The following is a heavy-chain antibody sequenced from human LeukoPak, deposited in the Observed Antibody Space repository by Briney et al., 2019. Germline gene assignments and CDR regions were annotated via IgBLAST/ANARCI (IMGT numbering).Heavy chain of an antibody. V-gene: IGHV3-30*04. CDR3: AREIFLNRGNIFRYDSSGCYFDY. Sequence: GGSLRLSCAASGFTFSSYAMHWVRQAPGKGLEWVAVISYDGSNKYYADSVKGRFTISRDNSKNTLYLQMNSLRAEDTAVYYCAREIFLNRGNIFRYDSSGCYFDYWGQGTLVTVSS. CDR2: ISYDGSNK. J-gene: IGHJ4*02. CDR1: GFTFSSYA. D-gene: IGHD3-22*01.